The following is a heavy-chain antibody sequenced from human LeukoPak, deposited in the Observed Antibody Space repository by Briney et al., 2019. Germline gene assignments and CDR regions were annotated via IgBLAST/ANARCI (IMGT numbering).Heavy chain of an antibody. D-gene: IGHD3-10*01. J-gene: IGHJ5*02. CDR2: IYYSGST. CDR1: GYSISSGYY. Sequence: PSETLSLTCAVSGYSISSGYYWSWIRQPPGKGLEWIGYIYYSGSTNYNPSLKSRVTISVDTSKNQFSLKLSSVTAADTAVYYCARDLGSGSYFPLDPWGQGTLVTVSS. V-gene: IGHV4-61*01. CDR3: ARDLGSGSYFPLDP.